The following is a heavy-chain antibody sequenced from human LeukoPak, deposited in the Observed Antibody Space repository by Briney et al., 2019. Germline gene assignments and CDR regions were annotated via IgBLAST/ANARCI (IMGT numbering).Heavy chain of an antibody. D-gene: IGHD2-2*01. CDR1: GYTFTTYG. Sequence: GASVKVSCKASGYTFTTYGISWVRQAPGQGLEWMGGIIPISGTTNYAQKFQGRVTITADESTSTAYMELSSLRSEDTAMYCCATYCSSANCYIWGYYFDSWGQGTLVTVSS. CDR3: ATYCSSANCYIWGYYFDS. J-gene: IGHJ4*02. CDR2: IIPISGTT. V-gene: IGHV1-69*13.